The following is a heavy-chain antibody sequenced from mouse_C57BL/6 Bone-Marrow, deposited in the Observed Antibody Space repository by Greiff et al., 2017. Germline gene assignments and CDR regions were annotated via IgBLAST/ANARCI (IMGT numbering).Heavy chain of an antibody. V-gene: IGHV1-26*01. CDR3: ARGNWEYPLGYFDV. CDR2: INPNNGGT. D-gene: IGHD4-1*01. J-gene: IGHJ1*03. Sequence: VQLQQSGPELVKPGASVKISCKASGYTFTDYYMNWVKQSHGKSLEWIGDINPNNGGTSYNQKFKGKATLTVDKSSSTAYMELRSLTSEDSAVYYCARGNWEYPLGYFDVWGTGTTVTVAS. CDR1: GYTFTDYY.